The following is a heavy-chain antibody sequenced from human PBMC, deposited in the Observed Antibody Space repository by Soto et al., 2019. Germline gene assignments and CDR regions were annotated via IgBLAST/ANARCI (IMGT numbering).Heavy chain of an antibody. CDR2: IWSDGTTI. CDR3: ASSRGGWELIH. Sequence: QVHLVESGGAVVQPGRSLRLSCAASGFTFSSYGMHWVRQAPGKGLEWVAVIWSDGTTIFYADSVKGRFRISRDNPKNTVYLQMNSLRVEDTAVYYCASSRGGWELIHWGQGTLVTVSS. V-gene: IGHV3-33*01. CDR1: GFTFSSYG. D-gene: IGHD1-26*01. J-gene: IGHJ4*02.